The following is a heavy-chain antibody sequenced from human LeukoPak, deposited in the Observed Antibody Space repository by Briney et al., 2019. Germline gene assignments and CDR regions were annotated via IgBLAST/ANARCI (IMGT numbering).Heavy chain of an antibody. CDR1: VFTFSSYS. CDR3: ARGDLFGI. J-gene: IGHJ3*02. Sequence: GGSLRLSCAASVFTFSSYSMNWVRQAPGKGLEWVSSISSSSSYIYYADSVKGRLTISRDNAKNSLYLQMNRLRAEDTAVYYCARGDLFGIWGQGTMVTVSS. CDR2: ISSSSSYI. D-gene: IGHD3-10*01. V-gene: IGHV3-21*01.